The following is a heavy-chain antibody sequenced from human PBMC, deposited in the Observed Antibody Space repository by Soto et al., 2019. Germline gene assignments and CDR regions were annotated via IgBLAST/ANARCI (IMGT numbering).Heavy chain of an antibody. Sequence: PSETLSLTCTVSGDSVSTYFWSWIRQPPGQRLEMIGFIYDGGSTIYNPSFKSRVAISLDTSKNQFFLQLSSVTTADTAVYYCVKRSLLMAPTWGQGIQVTVSS. CDR3: VKRSLLMAPT. CDR2: IYDGGST. D-gene: IGHD1-1*01. V-gene: IGHV4-59*02. J-gene: IGHJ4*02. CDR1: GDSVSTYF.